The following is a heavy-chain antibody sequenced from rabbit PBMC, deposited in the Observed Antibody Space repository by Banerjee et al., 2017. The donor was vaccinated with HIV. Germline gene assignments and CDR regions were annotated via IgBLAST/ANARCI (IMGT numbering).Heavy chain of an antibody. J-gene: IGHJ4*01. D-gene: IGHD4-1*01. CDR3: ARDLAGVIGWNFNL. CDR1: GIDFSSYG. CDR2: INTSSGNT. V-gene: IGHV1S45*01. Sequence: QEQLVESGGGLVTLGGSLALSCKVSGIDFSSYGISWVRQAPGKGLEWIACINTSSGNTVYASWAKGRFTISRTSSTTVTLQMTSLTAADTATYLCARDLAGVIGWNFNLWGPGTLVTVS.